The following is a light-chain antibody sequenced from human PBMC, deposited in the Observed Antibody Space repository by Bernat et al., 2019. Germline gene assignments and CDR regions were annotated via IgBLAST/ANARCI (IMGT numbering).Light chain of an antibody. CDR1: QVIGTY. J-gene: IGKJ5*01. Sequence: DIQLTQSPPFLSASVGDRVTISCRASQVIGTYLAWYQQKPGKAPKVLIYGASTLQTGVPSRFSGSGSGTEFTLPIDSLQSEDFASYYCQQLNSFPVTFGQGTRLEIK. CDR2: GAS. CDR3: QQLNSFPVT. V-gene: IGKV1-9*01.